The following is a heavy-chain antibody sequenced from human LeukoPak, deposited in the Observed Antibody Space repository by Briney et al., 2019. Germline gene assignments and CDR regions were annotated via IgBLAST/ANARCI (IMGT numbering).Heavy chain of an antibody. Sequence: ASVKVSCKASGYTFTSYDISWVRQAPRQGLEWMGWISAYNGNTNYAQKLQGRVTMTTDTSTSTAYMELRSLRSGDTAVYYCARDGYCSGGSCPSGMDVWGQGTTVTVSS. J-gene: IGHJ6*02. V-gene: IGHV1-18*01. D-gene: IGHD2-15*01. CDR1: GYTFTSYD. CDR3: ARDGYCSGGSCPSGMDV. CDR2: ISAYNGNT.